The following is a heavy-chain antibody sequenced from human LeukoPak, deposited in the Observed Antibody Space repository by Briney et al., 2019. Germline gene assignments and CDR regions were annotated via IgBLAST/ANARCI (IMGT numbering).Heavy chain of an antibody. CDR2: IKRETDGGTI. Sequence: GGSLRLSCAASGFTFSSYGMHWVRQAPGKGLEWLGRIKRETDGGTIDYAAPVKGRFTISRDDSRNTLYLQMDSLKIEDTAVYYCTTDRYYDNSELQFQHWGQGTLVTVSS. CDR1: GFTFSSYG. V-gene: IGHV3-15*01. CDR3: TTDRYYDNSELQFQH. J-gene: IGHJ1*01. D-gene: IGHD3-22*01.